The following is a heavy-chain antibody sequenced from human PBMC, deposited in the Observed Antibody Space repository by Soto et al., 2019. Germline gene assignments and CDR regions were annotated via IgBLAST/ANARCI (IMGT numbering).Heavy chain of an antibody. V-gene: IGHV3-23*01. D-gene: IGHD5-18*01. CDR2: ISGSGGST. CDR3: AKDRGYSYGSYFDY. Sequence: GGSLRLSCAASGFTFSSYAMSWVRQAPGKGLEWVSAISGSGGSTYYADSVKGRFTISRDNSKSTLYLQMNSLRAEGTAVYYCAKDRGYSYGSYFDYWGQGTLVTAPQ. J-gene: IGHJ4*02. CDR1: GFTFSSYA.